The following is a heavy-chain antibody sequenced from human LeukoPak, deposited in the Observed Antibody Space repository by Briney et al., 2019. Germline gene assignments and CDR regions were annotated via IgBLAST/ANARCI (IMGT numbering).Heavy chain of an antibody. CDR1: GYTFTSYD. CDR2: MNPNSGNT. CDR3: ARDYCSSTSCLFDY. D-gene: IGHD2-2*01. J-gene: IGHJ4*02. V-gene: IGHV1-8*01. Sequence: ASVKVSCKASGYTFTSYDINWVRQATGQGLEWMGWMNPNSGNTGYAQKFQGRVTMTRNTSISTAYMELRSLRSDDTAVYYCARDYCSSTSCLFDYWGQGTLVTVSS.